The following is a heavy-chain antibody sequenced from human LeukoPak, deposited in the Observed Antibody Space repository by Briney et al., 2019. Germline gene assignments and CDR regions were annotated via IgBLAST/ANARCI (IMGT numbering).Heavy chain of an antibody. J-gene: IGHJ6*02. D-gene: IGHD3-10*01. CDR1: GYTFTSYD. V-gene: IGHV1-8*01. CDR3: ARGWFGELLSDYYYYYGMDV. CDR2: MNPNSGNT. Sequence: ASVKVSCKASGYTFTSYDINWVRQATGQGLEWMGWMNPNSGNTGYAQKFQGRVTMTRNTSISTAYMELSSLRSEDTAVYYCARGWFGELLSDYYYYYGMDVWRQGTTVTVSS.